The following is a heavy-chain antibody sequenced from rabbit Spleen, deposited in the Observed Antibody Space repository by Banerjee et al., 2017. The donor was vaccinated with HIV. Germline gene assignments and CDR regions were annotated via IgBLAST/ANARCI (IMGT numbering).Heavy chain of an antibody. J-gene: IGHJ6*01. V-gene: IGHV1S40*01. CDR2: IEPVFGIT. CDR1: GFSLSTYY. D-gene: IGHD1-1*01. CDR3: ARDTSSSFSSYGMDL. Sequence: QSLEESGGDLVKPGASLTLTCTASGFSLSTYYMNWVRQAPGKGLEWIGYIEPVFGITYYASWVNGRFTISRTSSTTVSLQMTSLTAADTATYFCARDTSSSFSSYGMDLWGPGTLVTVS.